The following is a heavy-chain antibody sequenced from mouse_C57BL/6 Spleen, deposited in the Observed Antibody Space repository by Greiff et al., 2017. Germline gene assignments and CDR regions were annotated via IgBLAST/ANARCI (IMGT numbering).Heavy chain of an antibody. CDR1: GFTFTDYY. CDR2: IRNKANGYTT. V-gene: IGHV7-3*01. J-gene: IGHJ2*01. Sequence: VQLQQSGGGLVQPGGSLSLSCAASGFTFTDYYMSWVRQPPGKALEWLGFIRNKANGYTTEYSASVKGRFTISRDNSQSILYLQMNALRAEDSATYYCARYEGAYFDYWGQGTTLTVSS. CDR3: ARYEGAYFDY.